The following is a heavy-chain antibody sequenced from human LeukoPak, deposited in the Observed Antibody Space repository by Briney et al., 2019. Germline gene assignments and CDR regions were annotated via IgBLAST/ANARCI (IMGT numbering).Heavy chain of an antibody. CDR2: ISAYNGNT. J-gene: IGHJ5*02. V-gene: IGHV1-18*01. CDR3: ARGVYGDYENWFDP. D-gene: IGHD4-17*01. CDR1: GYTFTSYG. Sequence: ALVKVSCKASGYTFTSYGISWVRQAPGQGLEWMGWISAYNGNTNYAQKLQGRVTMTTDTSTSTAYMELRSLRSDDTAVYYCARGVYGDYENWFDPWGQGTLVTVSS.